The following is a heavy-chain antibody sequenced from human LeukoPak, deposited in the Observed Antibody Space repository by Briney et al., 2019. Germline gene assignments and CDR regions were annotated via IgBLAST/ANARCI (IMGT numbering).Heavy chain of an antibody. J-gene: IGHJ4*02. CDR3: ARDPYYYGSGSYGDY. Sequence: GGSLRLSWAASGFTFSSYWMHWVRQAPGKGLVWVSRINSDGSSTSYADSVKGRFTISRDNAKNTLYLQMNSLRAEDTAVYYCARDPYYYGSGSYGDYWGQGTLVTVSS. D-gene: IGHD3-10*01. CDR2: INSDGSST. CDR1: GFTFSSYW. V-gene: IGHV3-74*01.